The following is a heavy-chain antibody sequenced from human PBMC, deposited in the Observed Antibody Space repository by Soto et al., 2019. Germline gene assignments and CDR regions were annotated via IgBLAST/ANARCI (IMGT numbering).Heavy chain of an antibody. CDR2: INPSGGST. D-gene: IGHD3-3*01. CDR3: ATTIFGVVIGFDAFDI. J-gene: IGHJ3*02. CDR1: GYTFTSYY. V-gene: IGHV1-46*01. Sequence: QVQLVPSGAEVKKPGASVKVSCKASGYTFTSYYMHWVRQAPGQGLEWMGIINPSGGSTSYAQKFQGSVTMTRDTSTSTVYMELSSLRSEDTAVYYCATTIFGVVIGFDAFDIWGQGTMVTVSS.